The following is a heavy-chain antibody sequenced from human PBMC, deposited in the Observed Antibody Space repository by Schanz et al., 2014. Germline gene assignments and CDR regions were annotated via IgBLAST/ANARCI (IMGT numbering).Heavy chain of an antibody. CDR3: ARHRDEMATVSSPFDY. CDR1: GDSITGVSRY. D-gene: IGHD2-15*01. J-gene: IGHJ4*02. V-gene: IGHV4-39*01. Sequence: QVQLQESGPGLVKPSETLSLTCSVSGDSITGVSRYWGWIRQPPGKGLEWIASDCISATDYVNGSLQSRVSFSIDRSKNQLSRKVPSVTAADTAVYFCARHRDEMATVSSPFDYWGQGILVTVSS. CDR2: DCISATD.